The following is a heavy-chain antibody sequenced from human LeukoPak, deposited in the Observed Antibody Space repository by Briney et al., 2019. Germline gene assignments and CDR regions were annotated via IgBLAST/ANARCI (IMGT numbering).Heavy chain of an antibody. J-gene: IGHJ4*02. V-gene: IGHV4-39*01. Sequence: SETLSLTRTVSGDSISSSGYYWGWIRQPPGKGLEWIGSIYYSGSTHYTPSLKSRVTISVDTSKNQFSLKLSSVTAADTAVYYCARGITVTGHFDYWGQETLVTVSS. CDR1: GDSISSSGYY. D-gene: IGHD6-19*01. CDR3: ARGITVTGHFDY. CDR2: IYYSGST.